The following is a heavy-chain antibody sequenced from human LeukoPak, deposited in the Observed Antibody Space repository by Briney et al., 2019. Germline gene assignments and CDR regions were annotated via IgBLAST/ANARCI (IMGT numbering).Heavy chain of an antibody. D-gene: IGHD3-9*01. J-gene: IGHJ5*02. CDR3: ARGTYYDILTGYFNWFDP. CDR1: GYSISSSYH. V-gene: IGHV4-4*07. CDR2: IYTSGNT. Sequence: SETLSLTCTVSGYSISSSYHWSWIRQPAGKGLEWVGRIYTSGNTNYNPSLKSRVTMSVDASKNQFSLNLISVTAADTAVYYCARGTYYDILTGYFNWFDPWGQGTLVTVSS.